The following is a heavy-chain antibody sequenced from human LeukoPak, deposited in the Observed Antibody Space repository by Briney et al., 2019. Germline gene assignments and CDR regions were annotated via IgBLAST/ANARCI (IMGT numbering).Heavy chain of an antibody. CDR2: ISSRSATI. CDR3: ARDPLSSSSFDL. J-gene: IGHJ4*02. Sequence: GGSLRLSCAASGFTFSSYAMSWVRQAPGKGLDWVSYISSRSATIYYADSVKGRFTISRDNDKNSLYLQMNSLRAEDTAVYYCARDPLSSSSFDLWGQGTLVTVSS. D-gene: IGHD6-13*01. V-gene: IGHV3-48*01. CDR1: GFTFSSYA.